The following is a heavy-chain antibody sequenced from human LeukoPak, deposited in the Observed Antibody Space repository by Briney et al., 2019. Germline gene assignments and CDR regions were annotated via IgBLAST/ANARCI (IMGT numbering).Heavy chain of an antibody. D-gene: IGHD3-10*01. Sequence: ASVKVTCKASGYTFTGYYMHWVRQAPGEGLEWLGWINPNSGGTNYAQKFQGRVTMTRDTSISTAYMELSRLRSDDTAVYYCASLYGSGSPYYYYMDVWGKRTTVTISS. V-gene: IGHV1-2*02. CDR3: ASLYGSGSPYYYYMDV. CDR2: INPNSGGT. CDR1: GYTFTGYY. J-gene: IGHJ6*03.